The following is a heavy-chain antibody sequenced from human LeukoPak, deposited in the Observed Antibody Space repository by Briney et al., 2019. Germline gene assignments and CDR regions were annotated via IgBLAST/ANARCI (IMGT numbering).Heavy chain of an antibody. J-gene: IGHJ5*02. D-gene: IGHD4-11*01. Sequence: SETLSLTCTVSGGSISSYYWSWIRQPAGKGLEWIGRIYTSGSTNYNPSLKSRVTMSVDTSKNQFSLKLSSVTAADTAVYYCARDKEDDYSNWNWFDPWGQGTLVTVSS. CDR2: IYTSGST. CDR1: GGSISSYY. CDR3: ARDKEDDYSNWNWFDP. V-gene: IGHV4-4*07.